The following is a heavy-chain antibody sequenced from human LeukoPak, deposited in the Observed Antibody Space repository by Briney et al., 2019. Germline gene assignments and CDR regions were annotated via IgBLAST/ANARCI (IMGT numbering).Heavy chain of an antibody. CDR2: IFYSGST. CDR1: SGSISTSNYY. Sequence: SETLSLTCTVSSGSISTSNYYWGWVRQPPGKALEWIGNIFYSGSTYYSPSLKSRVTISPDTSRNQFSLKLSSVTAADTAVYYCARDLRYCSGGSCYGWFDPWGQGTLVTVSS. CDR3: ARDLRYCSGGSCYGWFDP. V-gene: IGHV4-39*07. J-gene: IGHJ5*02. D-gene: IGHD2-15*01.